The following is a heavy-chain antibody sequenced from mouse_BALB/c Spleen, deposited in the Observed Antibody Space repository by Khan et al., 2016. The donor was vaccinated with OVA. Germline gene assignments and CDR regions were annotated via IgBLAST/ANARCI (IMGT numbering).Heavy chain of an antibody. CDR1: GFTFSSYG. J-gene: IGHJ2*01. CDR2: INTNVGST. D-gene: IGHD2-2*01. V-gene: IGHV5-6-3*01. CDR3: ARVVIIYYGNDAYYFDY. Sequence: DVHLVESGGDLVQPGGSLKLSCAASGFTFSSYGMSWVRQTPDKRLELVATINTNVGSTYYPDSVKGRFTISRDNAKNTLYLQMSSLKSEDTAMYYCARVVIIYYGNDAYYFDYWGQGTTLTGSS.